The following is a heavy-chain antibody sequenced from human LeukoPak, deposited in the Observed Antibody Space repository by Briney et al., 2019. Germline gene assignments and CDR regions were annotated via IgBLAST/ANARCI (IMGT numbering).Heavy chain of an antibody. D-gene: IGHD6-19*01. J-gene: IGHJ3*02. CDR3: AARGRAVAGPDAFDI. CDR1: GFTFTSSA. CDR2: IVAGSGNT. V-gene: IGHV1-58*02. Sequence: PRASVKVSCKASGFTFTSSAMQWVRQARGQRLEWIGWIVAGSGNTNYAQKFQERVTITRDMSTSTAYMELSSLRSEDTAVYYCAARGRAVAGPDAFDIWGQGTMVTVSS.